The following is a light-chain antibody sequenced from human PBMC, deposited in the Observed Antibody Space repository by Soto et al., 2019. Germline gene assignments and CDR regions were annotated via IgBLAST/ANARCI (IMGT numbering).Light chain of an antibody. CDR2: GAS. CDR3: QQYGRSPMFT. J-gene: IGKJ2*01. Sequence: EIVLTQSPGTLSLSPGERATLSCRASQSVSSNYLAWYQQKPGQAPRLLIYGASRGAAGIPDRFIGGGSGTDVTLPIIRLEPEDFAVYFCQQYGRSPMFTFGQGTKLEIK. CDR1: QSVSSNY. V-gene: IGKV3-20*01.